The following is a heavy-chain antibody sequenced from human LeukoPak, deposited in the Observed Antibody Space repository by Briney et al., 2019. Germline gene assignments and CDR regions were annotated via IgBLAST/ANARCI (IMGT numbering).Heavy chain of an antibody. D-gene: IGHD3-10*01. CDR3: ARDAPLLWFGEFVFDY. J-gene: IGHJ4*02. CDR1: GYTFTSYA. CDR2: INAGNGNT. V-gene: IGHV1-3*01. Sequence: ASVKVSCKASGYTFTSYAMHRVRQAPGQRLEWMGWINAGNGNTKYSQKFQGRVTITRDTSASTAYMELSSLRSEDTAVYYCARDAPLLWFGEFVFDYWGQGTLVTVSS.